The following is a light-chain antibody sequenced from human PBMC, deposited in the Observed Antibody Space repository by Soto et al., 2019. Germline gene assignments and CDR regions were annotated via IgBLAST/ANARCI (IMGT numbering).Light chain of an antibody. V-gene: IGLV2-14*01. CDR1: SSDVGGYNY. CDR3: IAYTSSSTRV. J-gene: IGLJ1*01. CDR2: EVS. Sequence: QSALTQPASVSGSPGQSITISCTGNSSDVGGYNYVSWYQQHPGKAPKLMIYEVSKRPSGVSNRFSGSKSGNTASLTISGLQAEDEADYYCIAYTSSSTRVFGTGTKLTVL.